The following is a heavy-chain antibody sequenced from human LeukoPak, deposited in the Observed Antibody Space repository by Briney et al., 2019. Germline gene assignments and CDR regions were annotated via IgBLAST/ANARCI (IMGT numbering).Heavy chain of an antibody. CDR3: AKAPYNSGTYYIYYFDS. CDR1: GFTFSSYA. J-gene: IGHJ4*02. D-gene: IGHD3-10*01. Sequence: GGSLRLSCAASGFTFSSYAISWVRQAPGKGVEWVSAISGSGGITYYADSVKGRFTISRDNSKNTLYLQMNSLRAEDTAVYYCAKAPYNSGTYYIYYFDSWGQGTLVTVSS. CDR2: ISGSGGIT. V-gene: IGHV3-23*01.